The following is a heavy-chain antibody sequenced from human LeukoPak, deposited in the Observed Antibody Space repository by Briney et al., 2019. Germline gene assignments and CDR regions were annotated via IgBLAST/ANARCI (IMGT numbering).Heavy chain of an antibody. Sequence: PSQTLSLTCTVSGGSLSRGDYYWTWIRQPPGQGPERVGYIYYSGSTYYNQSLKSRVTISVDTSKNQFSLKLSSVTAADTAVYYCAGHQWMYNWFDPWGQGTLVTVSS. V-gene: IGHV4-30-4*08. D-gene: IGHD5-12*01. J-gene: IGHJ5*02. CDR2: IYYSGST. CDR1: GGSLSRGDYY. CDR3: AGHQWMYNWFDP.